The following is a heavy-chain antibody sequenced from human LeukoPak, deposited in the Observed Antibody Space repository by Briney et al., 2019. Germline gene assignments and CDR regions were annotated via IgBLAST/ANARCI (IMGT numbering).Heavy chain of an antibody. Sequence: SETLSLTCTVSGYSISSGYYWGWIRQPPGKGLEWIGSIYHSGSTYYNPSLKSRVTISVDTSKNQFSLNLTSVTAADTAVYYCARVFDSGSQAYFYYMDVWGKGTTVTISS. CDR1: GYSISSGYY. D-gene: IGHD3-10*01. CDR3: ARVFDSGSQAYFYYMDV. CDR2: IYHSGST. J-gene: IGHJ6*03. V-gene: IGHV4-38-2*02.